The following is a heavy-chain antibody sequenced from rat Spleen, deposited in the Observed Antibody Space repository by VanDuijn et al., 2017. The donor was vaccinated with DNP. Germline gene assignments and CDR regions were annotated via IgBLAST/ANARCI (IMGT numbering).Heavy chain of an antibody. D-gene: IGHD1-12*02. Sequence: EVQLVESGGGLVQPGRSMKVSCAASGFTFSKYGMAWVRQAPKKGLEWVAYISNDGGSTYYRDSVKGRFTISRDNAKRILFLEMDSLRSEDTATYYCAGYYYDGSYYYGNFDYWGQGVMVTVSS. V-gene: IGHV5-25*01. CDR2: ISNDGGST. J-gene: IGHJ2*01. CDR1: GFTFSKYG. CDR3: AGYYYDGSYYYGNFDY.